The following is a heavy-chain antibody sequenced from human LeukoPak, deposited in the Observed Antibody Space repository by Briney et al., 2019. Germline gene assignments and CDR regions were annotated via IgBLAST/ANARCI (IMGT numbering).Heavy chain of an antibody. D-gene: IGHD3-3*01. CDR2: IYHSGST. V-gene: IGHV4-38-2*01. Sequence: SETLSLTCAVSGYSISSGYYWGWIRQPPGKGLEWIGSIYHSGSTYYNPSLKSRVTISVDTSKNQFSLKLSSVTAADTAVYCCARHNSPYYDFWSGYYTPDENLDYWGQGTLVTVSS. J-gene: IGHJ4*02. CDR1: GYSISSGYY. CDR3: ARHNSPYYDFWSGYYTPDENLDY.